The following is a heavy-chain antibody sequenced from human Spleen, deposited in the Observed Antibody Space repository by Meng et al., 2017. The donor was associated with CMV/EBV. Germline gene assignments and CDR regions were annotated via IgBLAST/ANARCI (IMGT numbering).Heavy chain of an antibody. CDR2: MRSDGSDK. D-gene: IGHD2-21*01. Sequence: GESLKISCAASGFTFSISGMHWVRQAPGKGLEWVAFMRSDGSDKCFADSVKGRFTISRDNSKNTLYLQMNSLRAEDTAVYFCARELVVIGDAGPFDNWGQGTLVTVSS. J-gene: IGHJ4*02. CDR1: GFTFSISG. V-gene: IGHV3-30*02. CDR3: ARELVVIGDAGPFDN.